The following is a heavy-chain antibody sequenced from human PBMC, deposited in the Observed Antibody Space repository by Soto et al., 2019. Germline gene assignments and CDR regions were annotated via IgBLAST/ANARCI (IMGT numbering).Heavy chain of an antibody. Sequence: PSVTLSHTCTVSGGSSSSSSYYWGWIHQPPGKGLEWIGSIYYSGSTYYNPSLKSRVTISVDTSKNQFSLKLSSVTAADTAVYYCARHLAFYGDPRWFDPWGQGTLVTVSS. V-gene: IGHV4-39*01. CDR1: GGSSSSSSYY. J-gene: IGHJ5*02. D-gene: IGHD4-17*01. CDR3: ARHLAFYGDPRWFDP. CDR2: IYYSGST.